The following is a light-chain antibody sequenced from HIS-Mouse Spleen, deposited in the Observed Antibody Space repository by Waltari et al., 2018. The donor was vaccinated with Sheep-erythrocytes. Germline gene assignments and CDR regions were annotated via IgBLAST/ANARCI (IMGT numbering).Light chain of an antibody. CDR1: QLGDKY. CDR2: QDS. J-gene: IGLJ2*01. V-gene: IGLV3-1*01. Sequence: SYELTQPPSVSVSPGQTASITCPGDQLGDKYACWYQQKAGQSPVLVIYQDSKRPSGIPERFSGSNSGNTATLTISGTQAMDEADYYCQAWDSSTAVFGGGTKLTVL. CDR3: QAWDSSTAV.